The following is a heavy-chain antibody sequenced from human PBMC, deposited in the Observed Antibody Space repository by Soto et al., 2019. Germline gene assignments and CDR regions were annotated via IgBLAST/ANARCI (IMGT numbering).Heavy chain of an antibody. V-gene: IGHV3-23*01. J-gene: IGHJ4*02. D-gene: IGHD6-13*01. CDR3: AKDHSSSWYLVFDC. CDR2: ISGSGGST. CDR1: GFTFSSYA. Sequence: EVQLLESGGGLVQPGGSLRLSCAASGFTFSSYAMSCVRQAPGKGLEWVSGISGSGGSTNYADAVKGRFTISRDNSKNTLYLQMNSVRAGDTAVSYCAKDHSSSWYLVFDCWGQGTLVTVSS.